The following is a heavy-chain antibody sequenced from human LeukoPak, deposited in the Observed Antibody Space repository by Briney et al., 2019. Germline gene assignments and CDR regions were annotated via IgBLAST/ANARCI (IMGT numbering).Heavy chain of an antibody. Sequence: PGGSLRLSCAASGFTFSSYSMNWVRQAPGKGLEWVSAISGSGGSTYYADSVKGRFTISRDNSKNTLYLQMNSLRAEDTAVYYCAIMTVDTAMVFDYWGQGTLVTVSS. CDR3: AIMTVDTAMVFDY. V-gene: IGHV3-23*01. CDR2: ISGSGGST. D-gene: IGHD5-18*01. CDR1: GFTFSSYS. J-gene: IGHJ4*02.